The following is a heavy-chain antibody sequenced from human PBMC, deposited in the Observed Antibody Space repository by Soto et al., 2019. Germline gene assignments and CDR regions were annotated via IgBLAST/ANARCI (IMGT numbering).Heavy chain of an antibody. J-gene: IGHJ4*02. CDR3: AEPYEPYRAPYYFAS. CDR2: ISYDGSVT. CDR1: GFTFSNYG. Sequence: QVQLVESGGGVVQPGRSLRLSCAASGFTFSNYGMHWVRQAPGKGLEWVAVISYDGSVTYFGDSVKGRFTISRDNSQHTLFLQMSSLRAEYTAVYYCAEPYEPYRAPYYFASCCQGTLVTVSS. V-gene: IGHV3-30*18. D-gene: IGHD3-3*01.